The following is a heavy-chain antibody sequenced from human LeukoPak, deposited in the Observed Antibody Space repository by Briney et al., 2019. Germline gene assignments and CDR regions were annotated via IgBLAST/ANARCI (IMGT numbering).Heavy chain of an antibody. CDR3: ARSSRLDNFWFDP. J-gene: IGHJ5*02. V-gene: IGHV3-21*01. CDR2: ISSGGNYV. CDR1: GFAFSSYT. Sequence: GGSLRLSCAASGFAFSSYTMDWVRQAPGKGLEWVSSISSGGNYVYYADSLKGRFTISRDNAKNSLYLEMNSLRAEDTAVYYCARSSRLDNFWFDPWGQGTLVTVSS. D-gene: IGHD1-1*01.